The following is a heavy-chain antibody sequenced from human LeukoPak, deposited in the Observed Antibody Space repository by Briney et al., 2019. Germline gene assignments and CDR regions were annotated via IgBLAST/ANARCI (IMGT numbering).Heavy chain of an antibody. CDR3: ATQHYDILTGYPRWFDP. D-gene: IGHD3-9*01. J-gene: IGHJ5*02. Sequence: SETLSLTCTVSGGSISSYYWSCIRQPPGKGLEWIGYIYYSGSTNYNPSLKSRVTISVDTSKNQFSLKLSSVTAADTAVYYCATQHYDILTGYPRWFDPWGQGTLVTVSS. CDR2: IYYSGST. V-gene: IGHV4-59*08. CDR1: GGSISSYY.